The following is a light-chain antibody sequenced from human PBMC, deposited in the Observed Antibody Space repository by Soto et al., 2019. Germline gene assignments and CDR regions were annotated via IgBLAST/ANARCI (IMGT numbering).Light chain of an antibody. CDR2: GAS. J-gene: IGKJ1*01. V-gene: IGKV3-20*01. CDR3: QQYGSSPRT. Sequence: EIVLTQSPGTLSLSPGERATLSCRASQSVSNDYLAWYQQKPGQAPRLLIYGASSRAAGTPDRFSGSGSGTDFTLTISRLEPEDFAVYYCQQYGSSPRTFGQGTKVDNK. CDR1: QSVSNDY.